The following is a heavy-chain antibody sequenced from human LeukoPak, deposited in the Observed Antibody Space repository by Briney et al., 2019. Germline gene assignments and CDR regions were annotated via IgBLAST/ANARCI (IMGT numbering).Heavy chain of an antibody. CDR2: IYYSGST. CDR1: GGSISSSSYY. CDR3: ARYHYDYVWGSYRPDAFDI. J-gene: IGHJ3*02. D-gene: IGHD3-16*02. Sequence: SETLSLTCTVSGGSISSSSYYWGWIRQPPGKGLEWIGSIYYSGSTCYNPSLKSRVTISVDTSKNQFSLKLSSVTAADTAVYYCARYHYDYVWGSYRPDAFDIWGQGTMVTVSS. V-gene: IGHV4-39*07.